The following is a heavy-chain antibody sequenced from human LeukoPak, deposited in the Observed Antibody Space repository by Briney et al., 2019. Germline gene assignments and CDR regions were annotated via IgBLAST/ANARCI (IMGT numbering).Heavy chain of an antibody. CDR1: GFTFSSYS. D-gene: IGHD2-2*01. V-gene: IGHV3-21*01. J-gene: IGHJ4*02. CDR2: ISSSSSYM. Sequence: GGSLRLSCAASGFTFSSYSMNWVRQAPGKGLEWVSSISSSSSYMYYADSVKGRFTISRDNAKNSLYLQMNSLRAEDTAVYYCARDAPHCSSTSCYLYYFDYWGQGTLVTVSS. CDR3: ARDAPHCSSTSCYLYYFDY.